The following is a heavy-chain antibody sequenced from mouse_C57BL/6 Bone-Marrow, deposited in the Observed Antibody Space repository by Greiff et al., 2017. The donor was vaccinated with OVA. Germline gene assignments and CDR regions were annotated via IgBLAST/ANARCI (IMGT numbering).Heavy chain of an antibody. V-gene: IGHV5-4*01. J-gene: IGHJ2*01. CDR1: GFTFSSYA. CDR3: ARGEADYDD. Sequence: EVQLVESGGGLVKPGGSLKLSCAASGFTFSSYAMSWVRQTPEKRLEWVATISDGGSYTYYPDNVKGRFTISRDNAKNNLCLQKSHVKSEETAMYYSARGEADYDDGGEGTTLTVSS. CDR2: ISDGGSYT.